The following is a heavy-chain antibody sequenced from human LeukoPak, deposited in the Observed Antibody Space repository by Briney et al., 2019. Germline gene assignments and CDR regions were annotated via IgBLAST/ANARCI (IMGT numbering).Heavy chain of an antibody. CDR1: GGSISSSY. J-gene: IGHJ4*02. D-gene: IGHD1-1*01. Sequence: SEILSLTCTVSGGSISSSYWSWIRQPPGKGLEWIGYIHYSGSTNYNPSLKSRVTISVDTSKNQFTLKLSSVTAADTAMYFCARITENGKRDYWGQGNLVTVSS. CDR2: IHYSGST. CDR3: ARITENGKRDY. V-gene: IGHV4-59*08.